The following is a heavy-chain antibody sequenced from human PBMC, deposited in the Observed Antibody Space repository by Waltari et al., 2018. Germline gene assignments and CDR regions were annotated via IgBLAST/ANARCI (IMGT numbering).Heavy chain of an antibody. CDR1: GVTFTTYS. Sequence: DVQLVESGGGLVQPGGYLRLSCAASGVTFTTYSMNWVRQAPGKGLEWIAYISSSSDWIYSADSVKGRFTISRDNAKNSVYLQMNSLRADDTAVYYCAGIRRGYWFFDLWGRGTLVTVSS. V-gene: IGHV3-48*04. CDR2: ISSSSDWI. J-gene: IGHJ2*01. CDR3: AGIRRGYWFFDL. D-gene: IGHD3-10*01.